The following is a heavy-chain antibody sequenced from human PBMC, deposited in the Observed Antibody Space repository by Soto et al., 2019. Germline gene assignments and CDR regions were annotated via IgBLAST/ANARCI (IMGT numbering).Heavy chain of an antibody. V-gene: IGHV4-30-4*01. CDR1: GGSISSGDYY. J-gene: IGHJ5*02. D-gene: IGHD3-3*01. CDR2: IYDSGST. Sequence: TSETLSLTCTVSGGSISSGDYYWSWIRQPPGKGLEWIGDIYDSGSTYYNPSHKSRVTISKDTSKNQFSLKLSSVTAADTAVYYCALKMNIRSWSDRNCFDPWGQGTLVTVSS. CDR3: ALKMNIRSWSDRNCFDP.